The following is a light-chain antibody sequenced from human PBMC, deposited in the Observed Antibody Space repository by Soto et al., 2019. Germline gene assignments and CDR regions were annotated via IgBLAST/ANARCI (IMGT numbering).Light chain of an antibody. V-gene: IGLV2-14*01. J-gene: IGLJ3*02. CDR2: EVS. CDR1: SSGIGGYNY. Sequence: QSAVTQPASVSGSPGQSITISCTGTSSGIGGYNYVSWYQQHPGKAPKLMIYEVSNRPSGVSNRFSGSKSGNTASLTISGLQPEDEADYYCSSYTSSSSRVFGGGTKLTVL. CDR3: SSYTSSSSRV.